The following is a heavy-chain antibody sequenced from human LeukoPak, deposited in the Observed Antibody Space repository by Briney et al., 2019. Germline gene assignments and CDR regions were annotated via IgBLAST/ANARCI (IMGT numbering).Heavy chain of an antibody. D-gene: IGHD3-9*01. CDR1: GGSISSGGYS. CDR3: ARADILTGYCYWYFDL. V-gene: IGHV4-30-2*01. CDR2: IYHSGST. Sequence: SETLSLTCAVSGGSISSGGYSWSWIRQPPGKGLEWIGYIYHSGSTYYNPSLKSRVTISVDRSKNQFSLNLNSVTAADTAVYYCARADILTGYCYWYFDLWGRGTLVTVSS. J-gene: IGHJ2*01.